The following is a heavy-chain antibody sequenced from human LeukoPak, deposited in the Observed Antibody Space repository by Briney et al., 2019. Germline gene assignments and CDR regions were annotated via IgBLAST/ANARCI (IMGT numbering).Heavy chain of an antibody. D-gene: IGHD3-10*01. J-gene: IGHJ4*02. Sequence: GRSLRLSCAASGLAFNTYAMHWVRQAPGQGLEWVALICHDGSHKFYSNSVRGQSTMSRDNSKNTLSLQMNNLRPEDTAAYYSAREIFSSGSYPDFWGQGTLVTVSS. V-gene: IGHV3-33*01. CDR3: AREIFSSGSYPDF. CDR1: GLAFNTYA. CDR2: ICHDGSHK.